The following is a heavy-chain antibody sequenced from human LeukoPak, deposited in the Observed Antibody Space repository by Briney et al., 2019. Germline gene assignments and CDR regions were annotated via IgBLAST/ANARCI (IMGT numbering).Heavy chain of an antibody. CDR1: GGTFSNYG. V-gene: IGHV1-69*04. D-gene: IGHD5-12*01. J-gene: IGHJ6*02. Sequence: ASVKVSCKTSGGTFSNYGISWVRQAPGQGLEWMGRIIPILDVSNYVQRFQGRVTFMADKSTNTAYMDLSSLRSEDTAVYYCARDFLRGDYSYSGMDVWGQGTTVTVSS. CDR3: ARDFLRGDYSYSGMDV. CDR2: IIPILDVS.